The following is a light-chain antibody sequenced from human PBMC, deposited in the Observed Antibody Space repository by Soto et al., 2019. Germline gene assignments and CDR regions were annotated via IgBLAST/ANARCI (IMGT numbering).Light chain of an antibody. CDR1: QSISSY. V-gene: IGKV1-39*01. CDR3: QHSYSTPVIT. CDR2: AAS. Sequence: DIQMTQSPSSLSASVGDRVTITCRASQSISSYLNWYQQKPGKAPKLLIYAASSLQSGVPSRFSGSGSGTDFTLTIRSLQPEDFATYYCQHSYSTPVITFGQGTRLEIK. J-gene: IGKJ5*01.